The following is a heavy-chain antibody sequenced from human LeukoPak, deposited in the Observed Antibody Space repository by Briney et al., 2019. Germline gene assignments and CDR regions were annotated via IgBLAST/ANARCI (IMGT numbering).Heavy chain of an antibody. Sequence: PSGTLSLTCAVSGGSISSNNWWSWVRQPPGKGLEWIGEIYHHGATNYNPSLKSRVTLSVDKSKNQFSLELISVTAADTAVYYCARGPSVAAHLDYWGQGILVTVSS. V-gene: IGHV4-4*02. D-gene: IGHD5-12*01. CDR3: ARGPSVAAHLDY. CDR2: IYHHGAT. J-gene: IGHJ4*02. CDR1: GGSISSNNW.